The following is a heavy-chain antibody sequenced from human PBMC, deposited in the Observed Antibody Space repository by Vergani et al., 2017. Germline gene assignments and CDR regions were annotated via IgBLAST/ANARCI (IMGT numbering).Heavy chain of an antibody. Sequence: QVQLVQSGAEVKKPGSSVKVSCKASGGTFRSYAISWVRQAPGQGLEWMGGIIPIFGTANYAQKFQGRVTITADESTSTAYMELSSVRSEDTAVYYCARDDYYDSSGYYLLCAFENWGQGRMVTVSS. CDR2: IIPIFGTA. V-gene: IGHV1-69*01. J-gene: IGHJ3*02. CDR1: GGTFRSYA. D-gene: IGHD3-22*01. CDR3: ARDDYYDSSGYYLLCAFEN.